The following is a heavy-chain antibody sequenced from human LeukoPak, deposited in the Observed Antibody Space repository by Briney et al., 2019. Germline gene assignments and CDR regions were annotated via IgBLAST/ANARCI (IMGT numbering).Heavy chain of an antibody. D-gene: IGHD3-9*01. CDR2: IYYSGST. CDR3: ARLLLRYFDLNSAGGWFDP. CDR1: GGSISSYY. V-gene: IGHV4-59*08. Sequence: SETLSLTCTVSGGSISSYYWSWIRQPPGKGLEWIGYIYYSGSTNYNPSLKSRVTISVDTSKNQFSLKLSSVTAADTAVYYCARLLLRYFDLNSAGGWFDPWGQGTLVTVSS. J-gene: IGHJ5*02.